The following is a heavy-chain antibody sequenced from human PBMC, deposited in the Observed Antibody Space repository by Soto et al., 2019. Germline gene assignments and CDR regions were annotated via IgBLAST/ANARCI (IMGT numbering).Heavy chain of an antibody. Sequence: SETLSLTCTVSGCSISIGDYYWSWILQPPGKGLEWIGYIYYSGSTYYNPSLKSRVTISVDTSKNQFSLKLSSVTAADTAVYYCVVEDAYYYGSGSRGAFDIWGQGTMVTVSS. CDR3: VVEDAYYYGSGSRGAFDI. CDR2: IYYSGST. CDR1: GCSISIGDYY. V-gene: IGHV4-30-4*01. D-gene: IGHD3-10*01. J-gene: IGHJ3*02.